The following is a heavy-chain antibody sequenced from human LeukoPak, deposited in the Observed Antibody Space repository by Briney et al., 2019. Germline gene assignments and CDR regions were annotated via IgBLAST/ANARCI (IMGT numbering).Heavy chain of an antibody. V-gene: IGHV1-8*02. J-gene: IGHJ4*02. Sequence: ASVKVSCKASGYTFTSYDINWVRQATGQGLEWMGWMNPNSGNTGYAQKFQGRVTMTRDTSISTAYMELSRLRSDDTAVYYCARLRDGYNYWGQGTLVTVSS. CDR1: GYTFTSYD. CDR3: ARLRDGYNY. CDR2: MNPNSGNT. D-gene: IGHD5-24*01.